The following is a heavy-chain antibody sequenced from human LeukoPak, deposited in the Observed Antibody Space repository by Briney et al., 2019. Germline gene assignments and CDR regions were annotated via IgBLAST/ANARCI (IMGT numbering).Heavy chain of an antibody. J-gene: IGHJ4*02. CDR3: TRDAPGSYYGSGSYLV. V-gene: IGHV1-8*03. CDR1: GYTFTSYD. Sequence: ASVKVSCKASGYTFTSYDINWVRQATGQGLEWMGWMNPNSGNTGYAQKFQGRVTITRNTSISTAYMELSSLRSEDTAVYYCTRDAPGSYYGSGSYLVWGQGTLVTVSS. CDR2: MNPNSGNT. D-gene: IGHD3-10*01.